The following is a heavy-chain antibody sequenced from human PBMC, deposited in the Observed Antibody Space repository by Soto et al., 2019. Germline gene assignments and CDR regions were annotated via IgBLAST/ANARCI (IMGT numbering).Heavy chain of an antibody. CDR3: AKGGTIAGTGTPPRAFDV. Sequence: QVQLVESGGGVVQPGRSLRLSCAASGFMFNAYGMHWVRQAPGKGLEWVAVISFDGSNKYYAESVKGRFTISRDNSQNTLYLEMRSLRPEDTAVFYCAKGGTIAGTGTPPRAFDVWGQGTVVTVSS. D-gene: IGHD1-1*01. V-gene: IGHV3-30*18. CDR1: GFMFNAYG. CDR2: ISFDGSNK. J-gene: IGHJ3*01.